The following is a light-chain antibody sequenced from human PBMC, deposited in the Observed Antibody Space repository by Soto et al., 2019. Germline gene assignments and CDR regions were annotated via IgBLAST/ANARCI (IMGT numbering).Light chain of an antibody. CDR2: EVT. CDR1: SSDVGGYNL. Sequence: QSVLTQPASVSGSPGQSITISCTGTSSDVGGYNLVSWYQQHPGKVPKLMIYEVTNRPSGVSNRFSGSKSGNTASLTISGLQAEDEADYYCSSYTSSTTLVFGGGTKVTVL. V-gene: IGLV2-14*01. J-gene: IGLJ2*01. CDR3: SSYTSSTTLV.